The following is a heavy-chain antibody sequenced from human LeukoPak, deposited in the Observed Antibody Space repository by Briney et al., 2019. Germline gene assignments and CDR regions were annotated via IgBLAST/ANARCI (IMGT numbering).Heavy chain of an antibody. V-gene: IGHV3-53*04. D-gene: IGHD5-18*01. CDR1: GFTVSSNY. Sequence: GGSLRLSCAASGFTVSSNYMSWVRQAPGKGLEWVSVIFSGGTTYYADSVKGRFAISRHNSENTLYLQMNSLRGEDTAVYYCARGVLGYSYGFDYWGQGTLVTVSS. J-gene: IGHJ4*02. CDR3: ARGVLGYSYGFDY. CDR2: IFSGGTT.